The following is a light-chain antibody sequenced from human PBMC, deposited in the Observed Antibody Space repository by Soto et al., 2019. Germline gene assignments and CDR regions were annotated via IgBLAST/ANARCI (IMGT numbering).Light chain of an antibody. CDR3: QQSYSTPYT. CDR2: AAS. J-gene: IGKJ2*01. V-gene: IGKV1-39*01. CDR1: QSISSY. Sequence: DIQMTQSPSSLSASLGDRVPITCRASQSISSYLNWYQQKPGTAPKLLIYAASSLQSGVPSRFSGSGSGTDFTLTISSLQPEDFATYHCQQSYSTPYTFGQGTKLEIK.